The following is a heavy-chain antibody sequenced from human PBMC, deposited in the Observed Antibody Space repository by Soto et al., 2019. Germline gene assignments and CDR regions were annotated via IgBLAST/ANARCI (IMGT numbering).Heavy chain of an antibody. D-gene: IGHD6-19*01. V-gene: IGHV4-61*01. CDR1: GGSVSSGSYY. J-gene: IGHJ5*02. Sequence: PSETLSLTCTVSGGSVSSGSYYWSWIRQPPGKGLEWIGYIYYSGSTNYNPSLKSRVTISVDTSKNQFSLQLSSVTAADTAVYYCARSGLKQWLINFFDPWGQGTLVTVSS. CDR2: IYYSGST. CDR3: ARSGLKQWLINFFDP.